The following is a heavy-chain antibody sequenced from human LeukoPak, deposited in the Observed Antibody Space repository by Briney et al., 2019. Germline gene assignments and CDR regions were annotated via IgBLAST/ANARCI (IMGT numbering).Heavy chain of an antibody. CDR1: GYTFTSYG. Sequence: GASVKVSCKASGYTFTSYGISWVRQAPGQGLEWMGWISAYNGNTNYTQKLQGRVTMTTDTSTSTAYMELRSPRSDDTAVYYCARVTYYYDSSGYSRLDYYYGMDVWGQETTVTVSS. V-gene: IGHV1-18*01. J-gene: IGHJ6*02. D-gene: IGHD3-22*01. CDR3: ARVTYYYDSSGYSRLDYYYGMDV. CDR2: ISAYNGNT.